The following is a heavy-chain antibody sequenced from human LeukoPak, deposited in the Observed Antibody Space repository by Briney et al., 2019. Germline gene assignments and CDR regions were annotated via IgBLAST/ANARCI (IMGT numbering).Heavy chain of an antibody. Sequence: GGSLRLSCAASGFTFDDYAMHWVRQAPGKGLEWVSGISWNSGSIAYADSVKGRFTISRDNAKNSLYLQMNSLRAEDTALYYCVKDIGSGWFTWFDPWGQGTLLTVSS. CDR3: VKDIGSGWFTWFDP. D-gene: IGHD2-15*01. CDR2: ISWNSGSI. CDR1: GFTFDDYA. V-gene: IGHV3-9*01. J-gene: IGHJ5*02.